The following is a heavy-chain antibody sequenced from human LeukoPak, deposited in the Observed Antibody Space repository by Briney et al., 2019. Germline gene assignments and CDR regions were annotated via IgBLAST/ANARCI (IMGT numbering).Heavy chain of an antibody. CDR2: FDPEDGET. CDR1: GYTLTELS. D-gene: IGHD3-10*01. J-gene: IGHJ4*02. Sequence: ASVKVSCKVSGYTLTELSMHWVRQAPGKGLEWMGGFDPEDGETIYAQKFQGRVTMTEDTSTDTAYMELSSLRSEGTAVYYCATGIRGESGAFDYWGQGTLVTVSS. V-gene: IGHV1-24*01. CDR3: ATGIRGESGAFDY.